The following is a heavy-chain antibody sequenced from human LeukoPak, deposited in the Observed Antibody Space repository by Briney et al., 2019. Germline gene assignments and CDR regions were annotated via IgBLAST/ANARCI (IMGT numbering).Heavy chain of an antibody. CDR2: INPSGGST. CDR3: AREDVVLVDAVRYYYYGMDV. J-gene: IGHJ6*02. V-gene: IGHV1-46*01. D-gene: IGHD2-8*01. CDR1: GYNFISYY. Sequence: ASVKVSFTASGYNFISYYMHWVRQAPGQGLEWMGIINPSGGSTSYAQKFQDRVTMTRDTSTSTVYMELSSLKSEDTAVYYCAREDVVLVDAVRYYYYGMDVWGQGTTVTVSS.